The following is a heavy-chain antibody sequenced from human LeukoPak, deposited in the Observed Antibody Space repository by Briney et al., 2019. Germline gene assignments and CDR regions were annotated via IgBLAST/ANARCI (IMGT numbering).Heavy chain of an antibody. CDR1: GFTVITND. Sequence: PGGSLRLSCAASGFTVITNDMTWVRQAPGKGLEWVSVLYSDGNTKYADSVQGRFTISRDNSKNTLYLQMDSLRAEDTAVYYCARGSNYGDHDYWGQGTLVTVSS. J-gene: IGHJ4*02. CDR3: ARGSNYGDHDY. D-gene: IGHD4-17*01. V-gene: IGHV3-53*01. CDR2: LYSDGNT.